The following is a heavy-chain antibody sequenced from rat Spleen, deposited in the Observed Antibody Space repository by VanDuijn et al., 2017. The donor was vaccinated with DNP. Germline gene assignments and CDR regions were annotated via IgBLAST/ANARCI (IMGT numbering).Heavy chain of an antibody. CDR2: IKAKSDNFGY. Sequence: EVQVLESGGGLVQPGNSLKLFCVTSGFTFSVAWMYWYRQFPERRLEWVARIKAKSDNFGYDYTGSVRGRFNISRDDSKRSIYLQMNNLKEEDTAIYYCGGFGVDWGQGVMVTVSS. CDR3: GGFGVD. V-gene: IGHV6-6*01. D-gene: IGHD4-3*01. J-gene: IGHJ2*01. CDR1: GFTFSVAW.